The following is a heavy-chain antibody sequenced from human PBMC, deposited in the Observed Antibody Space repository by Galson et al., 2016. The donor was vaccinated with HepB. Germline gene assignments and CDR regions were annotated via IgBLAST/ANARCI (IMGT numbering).Heavy chain of an antibody. CDR1: GDSIRRNAYY. J-gene: IGHJ6*02. CDR3: ARDEGYYGMDV. CDR2: IYHFGST. V-gene: IGHV4-31*03. Sequence: TLSLTCTVSGDSIRRNAYYWTWIRQHPVKGLEWIATIYHFGSTYYNPSLQSRVTISVDTSKNQFYLRLTSLTAADTAVYFCARDEGYYGMDVWGQGTTVIVSS.